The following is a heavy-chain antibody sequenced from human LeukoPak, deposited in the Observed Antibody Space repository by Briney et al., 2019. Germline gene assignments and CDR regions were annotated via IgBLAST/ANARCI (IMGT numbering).Heavy chain of an antibody. CDR3: ASGLENYDSSGYYYVIPFDY. D-gene: IGHD3-22*01. CDR2: IYYSGST. CDR1: GGSINNYY. J-gene: IGHJ4*02. V-gene: IGHV4-59*12. Sequence: PSETLSLTCTVSGGSINNYYWSWIRQPPGKGLEYIGYIYYSGSTYYNPSLKSRVTISVDTSKNQFSLKLSSVTAADTAVYYCASGLENYDSSGYYYVIPFDYWGQGTLVTVSS.